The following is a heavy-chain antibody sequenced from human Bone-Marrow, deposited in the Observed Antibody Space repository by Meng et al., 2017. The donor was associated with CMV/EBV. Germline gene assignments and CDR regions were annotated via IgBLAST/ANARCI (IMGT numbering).Heavy chain of an antibody. CDR2: INPNSGGT. CDR1: GYTFTGYY. D-gene: IGHD3-9*01. CDR3: ARGQQKRDILTGPCDY. J-gene: IGHJ4*02. V-gene: IGHV1-2*02. Sequence: ASVKVSCKASGYTFTGYYMHWVRQAPGQGLEWMGWINPNSGGTNYAQKFQGRVTMTRDTSISTAYMELSRLRFDDTAVYYCARGQQKRDILTGPCDYWGQGSLVTVSS.